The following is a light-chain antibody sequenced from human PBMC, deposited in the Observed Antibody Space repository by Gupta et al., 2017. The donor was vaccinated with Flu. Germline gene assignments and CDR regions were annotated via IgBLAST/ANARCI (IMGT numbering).Light chain of an antibody. CDR1: QSFSTW. J-gene: IGKJ1*01. Sequence: DIQMTQSPSTLSASVGDTVTITCRASQSFSTWLAWYQQKPGKAPKLLIYKASSSETGVPSRFSGSGSGTDFTLTISSLQPDDFATYYCQQYNTYPWTFGQETKVEI. V-gene: IGKV1-5*03. CDR2: KAS. CDR3: QQYNTYPWT.